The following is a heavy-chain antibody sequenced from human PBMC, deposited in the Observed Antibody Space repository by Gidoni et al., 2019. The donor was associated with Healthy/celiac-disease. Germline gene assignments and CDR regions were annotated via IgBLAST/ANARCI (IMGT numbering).Heavy chain of an antibody. CDR2: ISWNSGSI. CDR3: ATLRGVADY. V-gene: IGHV3-9*01. J-gene: IGHJ4*02. Sequence: EVQLVESGGGLVQPGRSLRLSCAASGFTFHDYAMHWVRQAPGKGLEWVSGISWNSGSIGYADSVKGRFTISRDNAKNSLYLQMNSLRAEDTALYYCATLRGVADYWGQGTLVTVSS. CDR1: GFTFHDYA. D-gene: IGHD2-15*01.